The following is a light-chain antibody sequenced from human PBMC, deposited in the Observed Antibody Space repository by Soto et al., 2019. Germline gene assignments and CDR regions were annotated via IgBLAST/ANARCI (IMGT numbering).Light chain of an antibody. CDR2: DAS. Sequence: DIQMTQSPSTLSASVGDRVTITCRASQSISSWLAWYQQKPGKAPKLLIYDASSLESGVPSRFSGSGSGTGFTLTISSLQPDDFATYYCQQYNSSPTFGQGTKVEIK. CDR3: QQYNSSPT. J-gene: IGKJ1*01. V-gene: IGKV1-5*01. CDR1: QSISSW.